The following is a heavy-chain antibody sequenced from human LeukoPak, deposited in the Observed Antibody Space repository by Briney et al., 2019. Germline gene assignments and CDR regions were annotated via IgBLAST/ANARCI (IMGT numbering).Heavy chain of an antibody. D-gene: IGHD6-19*01. V-gene: IGHV3-74*03. Sequence: PGGSLRLSCAASGFTFSSYWMHWVRQVPGKGLVWVSRINIDGSTTMYADSVKGRFTISRDNAKNTLYLQMNSLRAEDTALYYCARVGGPGWYGYWGQGTLVTVSS. CDR3: ARVGGPGWYGY. CDR2: INIDGSTT. J-gene: IGHJ4*02. CDR1: GFTFSSYW.